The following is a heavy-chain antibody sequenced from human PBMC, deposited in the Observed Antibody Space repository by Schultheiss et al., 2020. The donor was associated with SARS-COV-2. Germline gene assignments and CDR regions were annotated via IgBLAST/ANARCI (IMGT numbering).Heavy chain of an antibody. V-gene: IGHV4-59*12. Sequence: SETLSLTCTVSGGSISSYYWSWIRQPPGKGLEWIGTIYHSGSTYYNPSLKSRVTISVDTSKNQFSLKLSSVTAADTAVYYCAREALGYWGQGTLVTVSS. CDR1: GGSISSYY. J-gene: IGHJ4*02. D-gene: IGHD3-16*01. CDR3: AREALGY. CDR2: IYHSGST.